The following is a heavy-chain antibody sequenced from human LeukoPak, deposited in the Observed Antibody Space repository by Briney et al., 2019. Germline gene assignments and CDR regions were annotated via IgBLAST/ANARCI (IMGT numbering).Heavy chain of an antibody. D-gene: IGHD3-22*01. CDR2: IYYSGST. Sequence: SETLSLTCTVSGGSISSGGYYWSWIRQHPGKGLEWIGYIYYSGSTYYNPSLKSRVTISVDTSKNQFSLKLSSVTAADTAVYYCAGRYYYDSRGNAFDIWGKGTMVTVSS. J-gene: IGHJ3*02. CDR1: GGSISSGGYY. CDR3: AGRYYYDSRGNAFDI. V-gene: IGHV4-31*03.